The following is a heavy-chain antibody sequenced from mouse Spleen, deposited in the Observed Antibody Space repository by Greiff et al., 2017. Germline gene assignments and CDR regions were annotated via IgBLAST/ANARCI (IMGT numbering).Heavy chain of an antibody. J-gene: IGHJ3*01. V-gene: IGHV3-6*01. CDR1: GYSITSGYY. CDR2: ISYDGSN. D-gene: IGHD2-4*01. CDR3: ARDLYDYPFAY. Sequence: EVQVVESGPGLVKPSQSLSLTCSVTGYSITSGYYWNXIRQFPGNKLEWMGYISYDGSNNYNPSLKNRISITRDTSKNQFFLKLNSVTTEDTATYYCARDLYDYPFAYWGQGTLVTVSA.